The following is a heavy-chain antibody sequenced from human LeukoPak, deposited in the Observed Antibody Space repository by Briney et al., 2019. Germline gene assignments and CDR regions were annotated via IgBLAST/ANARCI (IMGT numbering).Heavy chain of an antibody. V-gene: IGHV1-69*05. Sequence: ASVKVSCKASGGTFSSYAISWVRQAPGQGLEWMGRIIPIFGTANYAQKFQGRVTITTDESTSTAYMELSSLRSEDTAVHYCAIQSRITMVRGVIITTLDYWGQGTLVTVSS. CDR2: IIPIFGTA. J-gene: IGHJ4*02. CDR1: GGTFSSYA. D-gene: IGHD3-10*01. CDR3: AIQSRITMVRGVIITTLDY.